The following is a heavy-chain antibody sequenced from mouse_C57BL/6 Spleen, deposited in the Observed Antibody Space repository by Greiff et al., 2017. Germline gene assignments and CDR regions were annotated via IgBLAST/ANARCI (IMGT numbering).Heavy chain of an antibody. CDR1: GYTFTGYW. Sequence: QVQLKQSGAELMKPGASVKLSCKATGYTFTGYWIEWVKQRPGHGLEWIGEILPGSGSTNYNEKFKGKATFTADTSSNTAYMQLSSLTTEDSAIYYCARGENYYGSSFLFDYWGQGTTLTVSS. D-gene: IGHD1-1*01. CDR3: ARGENYYGSSFLFDY. V-gene: IGHV1-9*01. CDR2: ILPGSGST. J-gene: IGHJ2*01.